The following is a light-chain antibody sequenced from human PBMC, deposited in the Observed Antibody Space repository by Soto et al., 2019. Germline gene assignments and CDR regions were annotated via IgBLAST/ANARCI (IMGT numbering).Light chain of an antibody. CDR1: QSVGNN. CDR3: QQRSNWIT. J-gene: IGKJ5*01. Sequence: YPGGRVTLSFRASQSVGNNLAWYQQRPGQPPRLLIYGASTRDTGVPTRFSGSGSGTDFTLTISSLEPEDFAVYYCQQRSNWITFGQGTRLEI. V-gene: IGKV3-11*01. CDR2: GAS.